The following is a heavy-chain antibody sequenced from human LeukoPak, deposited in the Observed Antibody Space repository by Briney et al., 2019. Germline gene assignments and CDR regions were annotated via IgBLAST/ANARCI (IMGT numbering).Heavy chain of an antibody. CDR3: AGPVWGSSGWYYIRRLEPSQLTDCSGSASIRTYF. D-gene: IGHD6-19*01. CDR1: GGSFSGYY. CDR2: INHSGST. Sequence: SETLSLTCAVSGGSFSGYYWSWIRQPPGKGLEWIGGINHSGSTNYNPSLKSRVTISVDTSKNPFSPKLSSVTAPDTAVYYCAGPVWGSSGWYYIRRLEPSQLTDCSGSASIRTYF. V-gene: IGHV4-34*01. J-gene: IGHJ4*01.